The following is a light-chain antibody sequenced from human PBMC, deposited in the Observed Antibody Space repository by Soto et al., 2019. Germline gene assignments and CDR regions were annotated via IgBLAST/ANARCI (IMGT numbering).Light chain of an antibody. CDR1: QTVNNNY. CDR2: GAS. Sequence: ELVLTQSPGTLSLSQGERATLSCRASQTVNNNYLAWYQQIPGQAPRLLISGASGRATGTPDRFRGSASGTDFTLTISRLEPEDFAVYYCHQYGSSPLTFGGGTKVEIK. J-gene: IGKJ4*01. CDR3: HQYGSSPLT. V-gene: IGKV3-20*01.